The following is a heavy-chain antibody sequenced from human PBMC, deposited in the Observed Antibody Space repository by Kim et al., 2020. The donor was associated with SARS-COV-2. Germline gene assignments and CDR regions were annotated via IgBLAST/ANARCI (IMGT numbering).Heavy chain of an antibody. V-gene: IGHV3-72*01. J-gene: IGHJ3*02. CDR3: ARDIRGGSYGDDAFDI. D-gene: IGHD1-26*01. Sequence: SVKGRFTISRDDSKNSLYLQMNSLKTEDTAVYYCARDIRGGSYGDDAFDIWGQGTMVTVSS.